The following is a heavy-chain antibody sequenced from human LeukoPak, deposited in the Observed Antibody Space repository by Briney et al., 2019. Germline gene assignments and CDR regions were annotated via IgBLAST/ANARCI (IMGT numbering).Heavy chain of an antibody. Sequence: GASVKVSYKASGYTFRNYAITWVRQAPGQGLEWMGWITAYNGNTNYAQKFQGRVTMTTDTSTTTAYMELRNLKSDDTAVYYCARDCSGGTCSSFWFDPWGQGTLVTVSS. CDR1: GYTFRNYA. CDR2: ITAYNGNT. J-gene: IGHJ5*02. V-gene: IGHV1-18*01. CDR3: ARDCSGGTCSSFWFDP. D-gene: IGHD2-15*01.